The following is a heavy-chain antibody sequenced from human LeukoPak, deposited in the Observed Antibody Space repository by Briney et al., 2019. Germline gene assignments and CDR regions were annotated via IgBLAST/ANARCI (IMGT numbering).Heavy chain of an antibody. CDR3: ARLNYDILTGYRLDY. CDR2: IFYSGST. V-gene: IGHV4-59*08. D-gene: IGHD3-9*01. Sequence: SETLLLTCAVYGGSMNNYYWSWIRQPPGKGLEYIGYIFYSGSTNYNPSLKSRITISVDTSKNQFSLKLTSVTAADTALYYCARLNYDILTGYRLDYWGQGTLVTVSS. CDR1: GGSMNNYY. J-gene: IGHJ4*02.